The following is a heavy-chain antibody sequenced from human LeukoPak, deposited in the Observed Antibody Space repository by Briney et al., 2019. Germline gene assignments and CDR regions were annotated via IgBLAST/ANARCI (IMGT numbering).Heavy chain of an antibody. CDR1: GVAVSSNY. V-gene: IGHV3-66*01. CDR2: LQSGGTT. D-gene: IGHD3-10*01. CDR3: ARDLYYGSGGYYFDY. J-gene: IGHJ4*02. Sequence: GGSLRLSCAASGVAVSSNYMSWVRQAPGKGLEWVSVLQSGGTTHYADSVKGRFTISRDISKNTLYLQMNSLRVEDTAVYYCARDLYYGSGGYYFDYWGQGTLVTVSS.